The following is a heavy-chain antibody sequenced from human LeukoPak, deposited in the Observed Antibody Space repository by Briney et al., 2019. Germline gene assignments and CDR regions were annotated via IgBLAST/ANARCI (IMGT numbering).Heavy chain of an antibody. CDR1: GFTFSSHS. CDR2: ISSSSSTI. J-gene: IGHJ6*02. Sequence: GGSLRLSCAASGFTFSSHSMNWVRQAPGKGLEWVSYISSSSSTIYYADSVKGRFTISRDNAKNSLYLQMNSLRAEDTAVYYCARGHYYYYGMDVWGQGTTVTVSS. CDR3: ARGHYYYYGMDV. V-gene: IGHV3-48*01.